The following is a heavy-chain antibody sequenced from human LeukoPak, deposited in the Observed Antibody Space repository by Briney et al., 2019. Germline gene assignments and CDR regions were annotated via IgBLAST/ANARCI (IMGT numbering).Heavy chain of an antibody. Sequence: SGGSLRLSCAASGFTFSNYWMCWVRQAPGKGLEWVANIEQDGSAKYYVVSVDGRFTVSRDNAENSLYLQMDYLRAEDTAVYYCARADYYGSILDYWGQGSLVTVSS. D-gene: IGHD3-10*01. V-gene: IGHV3-7*04. CDR1: GFTFSNYW. J-gene: IGHJ4*02. CDR3: ARADYYGSILDY. CDR2: IEQDGSAK.